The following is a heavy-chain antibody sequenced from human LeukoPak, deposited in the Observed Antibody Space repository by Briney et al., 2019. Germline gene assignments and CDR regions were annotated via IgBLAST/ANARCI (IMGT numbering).Heavy chain of an antibody. CDR2: TKSKTDGATT. J-gene: IGHJ5*02. Sequence: GGSLRPSCAASGLSFINAWMSWVRQAPGKGLEWVGRTKSKTDGATTDYAAPVKGRFTISTDDSQNTLYLQMNSLKTEDTAVYYCTTFKSWGQRTLVTVSS. V-gene: IGHV3-15*01. CDR1: GLSFINAW. CDR3: TTFKS.